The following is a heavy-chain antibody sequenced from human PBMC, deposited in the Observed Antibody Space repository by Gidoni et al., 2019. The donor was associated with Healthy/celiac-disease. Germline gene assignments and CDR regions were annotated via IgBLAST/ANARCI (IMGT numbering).Heavy chain of an antibody. CDR1: GFTFSDYY. CDR3: ARDLSGFDSSGWSYYYMDV. V-gene: IGHV3-11*06. CDR2: ISSSSSYT. J-gene: IGHJ6*03. D-gene: IGHD6-19*01. Sequence: QVQLVESGGGLVKPGGSLRLSCAASGFTFSDYYMSWIRQAPGKGLEWVSYISSSSSYTNYADSVKGRFTISRDNAKNSLYLQMNSLRAEDTAVYYCARDLSGFDSSGWSYYYMDVWGKGTTVTVSS.